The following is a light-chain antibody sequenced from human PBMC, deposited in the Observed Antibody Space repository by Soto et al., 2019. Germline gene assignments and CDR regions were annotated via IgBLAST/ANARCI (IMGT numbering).Light chain of an antibody. J-gene: IGLJ1*01. V-gene: IGLV1-44*01. CDR2: TIN. CDR1: TSNIGSNP. CDR3: AAWDDSLNGYV. Sequence: QSVLTQPPSASGTPGQRVTISCSGSTSNIGSNPVNWYQQLPGAAPKLLIYTINQRPSGVPVRFSGSKSGTSASLAISGLQSEDEADYYCAAWDDSLNGYVFGTGTKLTVL.